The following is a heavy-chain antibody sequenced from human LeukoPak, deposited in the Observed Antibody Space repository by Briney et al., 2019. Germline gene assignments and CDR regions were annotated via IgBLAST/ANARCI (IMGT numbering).Heavy chain of an antibody. CDR3: ARRGPAHGYYFDY. Sequence: GGSLRLSCVASGFTFRDYSMTWVRQAPGKGLEWVSFISSTSDYIYYRDSVRGRFTISRDNAENSVYLQMNSLRAEDTAVYYCARRGPAHGYYFDYWGQGNLVTVSS. V-gene: IGHV3-21*01. CDR2: ISSTSDYI. J-gene: IGHJ4*02. D-gene: IGHD5-24*01. CDR1: GFTFRDYS.